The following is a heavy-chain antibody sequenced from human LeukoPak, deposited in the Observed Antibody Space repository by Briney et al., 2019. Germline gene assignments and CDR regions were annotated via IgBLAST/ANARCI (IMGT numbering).Heavy chain of an antibody. CDR2: IYSGGST. D-gene: IGHD5-18*01. Sequence: GGSLRLSCAASGFTVSSNYMSWVRQAPGKGLEWVSVIYSGGSTYYADSVKGRFTISRHNSKNTLYLQMNSLRAEDTAVYYCAKESPYSYGYFDYWGQGTLVTVSS. J-gene: IGHJ4*02. CDR3: AKESPYSYGYFDY. CDR1: GFTVSSNY. V-gene: IGHV3-53*01.